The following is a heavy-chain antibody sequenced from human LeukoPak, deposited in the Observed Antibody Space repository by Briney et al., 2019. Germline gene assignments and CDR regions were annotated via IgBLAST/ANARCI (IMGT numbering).Heavy chain of an antibody. CDR3: ARDGGATSGSDY. CDR2: INTYNGNT. CDR1: GYTFTGYY. Sequence: ASVKVSCKASGYTFTGYYMHWVRQAPGQGLEWMGWINTYNGNTNYAQNLQGRVTLTTDISTRTAYMDLRSPTSDDTAVYYCARDGGATSGSDYWGQGTLIIVSS. D-gene: IGHD3-10*01. V-gene: IGHV1-18*04. J-gene: IGHJ4*02.